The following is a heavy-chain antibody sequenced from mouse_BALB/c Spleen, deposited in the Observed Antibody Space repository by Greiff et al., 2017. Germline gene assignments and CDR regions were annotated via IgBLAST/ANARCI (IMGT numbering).Heavy chain of an antibody. CDR2: IYPGDGDT. Sequence: VQLQQSGAELVRPGSSVKISCKASGYAFSSYWMNWVKQRPGQGLEWIGQIYPGDGDTNYNGKFKGKATLTADKSSSTAYMQLSSLTSEDSAVYSCARSSYGNYWFAYWGQGTLVTVSA. J-gene: IGHJ3*01. CDR1: GYAFSSYW. D-gene: IGHD2-10*02. V-gene: IGHV1-80*01. CDR3: ARSSYGNYWFAY.